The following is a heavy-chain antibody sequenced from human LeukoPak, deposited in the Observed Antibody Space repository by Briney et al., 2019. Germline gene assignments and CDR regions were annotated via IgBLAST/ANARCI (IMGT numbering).Heavy chain of an antibody. CDR2: IYYSGIT. Sequence: SETLSLTCTVSGGSISSGGYYWSWVRQHPGKGLEWIEYIYYSGITYYNPSLKSRVTISVDTSKNQFSLKLSSVTAADTAVYYCARVIVVVPAAIALGANWFDPWGQGTLVTVSS. CDR3: ARVIVVVPAAIALGANWFDP. D-gene: IGHD2-2*01. J-gene: IGHJ5*02. V-gene: IGHV4-31*03. CDR1: GGSISSGGYY.